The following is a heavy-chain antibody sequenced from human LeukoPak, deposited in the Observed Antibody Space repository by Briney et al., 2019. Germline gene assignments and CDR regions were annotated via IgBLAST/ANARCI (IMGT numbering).Heavy chain of an antibody. Sequence: SETLSLTCTVSGGSISSYYWSWIRQPPGKGLEWIGYIYYSGSTNYNPSLKSRVTISVDTSKNQFSLKLSSVTAADRAVYYCAGSSGSTYSYYYGMDVWGQGTTVTVFS. CDR2: IYYSGST. CDR1: GGSISSYY. V-gene: IGHV4-59*01. D-gene: IGHD3-22*01. J-gene: IGHJ6*02. CDR3: AGSSGSTYSYYYGMDV.